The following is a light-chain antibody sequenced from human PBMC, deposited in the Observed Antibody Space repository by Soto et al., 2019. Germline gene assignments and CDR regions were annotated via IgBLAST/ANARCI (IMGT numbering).Light chain of an antibody. CDR2: GAS. CDR3: QQYHNWPPQYN. CDR1: QSVATN. J-gene: IGKJ2*01. V-gene: IGKV3-15*01. Sequence: EIVMTQSPASLSVSPGDGATLSCRASQSVATNVAWYQQKPAQGPRLLIHGASTRSVGVPDTFSGSGSGKDFTLTINSLQSDDFAVYYCQQYHNWPPQYNFGQGTKLQ.